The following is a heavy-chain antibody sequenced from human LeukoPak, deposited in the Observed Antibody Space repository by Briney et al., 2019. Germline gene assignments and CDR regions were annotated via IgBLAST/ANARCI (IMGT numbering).Heavy chain of an antibody. CDR1: GGSFSGYY. CDR2: INHSGST. J-gene: IGHJ1*01. CDR3: ARGSSYYDFWSGYIRSEYFQH. Sequence: SETLSLTCAVYGGSFSGYYWSWIRQPPGKGLEWIGEINHSGSTNYNPSLKSRVTISVGTSKNQFSLKLSSVTAADTAVYYCARGSSYYDFWSGYIRSEYFQHWGQGTLVTVSS. D-gene: IGHD3-3*01. V-gene: IGHV4-34*01.